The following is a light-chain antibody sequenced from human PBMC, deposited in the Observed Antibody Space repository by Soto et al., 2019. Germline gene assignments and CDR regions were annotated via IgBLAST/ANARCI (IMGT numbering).Light chain of an antibody. CDR1: QGISSY. J-gene: IGKJ4*01. V-gene: IGKV1-8*01. Sequence: AIRMTQSPSSLSASTGDRVAITCRASQGISSYLAWYQQKPGKAPKVLIYAASTLQSGVPSRFSGSGFGTDFTLTISSLQPDDFATYYCLQDYSYPLTFGGGTRWIS. CDR3: LQDYSYPLT. CDR2: AAS.